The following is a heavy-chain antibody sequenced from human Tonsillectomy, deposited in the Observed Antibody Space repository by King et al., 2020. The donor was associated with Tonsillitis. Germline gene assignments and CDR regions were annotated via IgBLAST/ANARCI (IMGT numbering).Heavy chain of an antibody. CDR1: GGSFSGYY. V-gene: IGHV4-34*01. CDR3: ARGLNYGGNSHAFDI. CDR2: INHSGST. Sequence: VQLQQWGAGLLKPSEPLSLTCAVYGGSFSGYYWSWIRQPPGKGLEWIGEINHSGSTNYNPSLKSRVTISVDTSKNQFSLKLSSVTAADTAVYYCARGLNYGGNSHAFDIWGQGTMVTVSS. J-gene: IGHJ3*02. D-gene: IGHD4-23*01.